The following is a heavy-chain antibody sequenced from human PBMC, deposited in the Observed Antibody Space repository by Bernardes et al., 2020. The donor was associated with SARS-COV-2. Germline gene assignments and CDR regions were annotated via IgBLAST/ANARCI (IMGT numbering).Heavy chain of an antibody. J-gene: IGHJ4*02. V-gene: IGHV3-7*01. Sequence: GGSLRLSCAASGFTFSSYWMSWVRQAPGEGLEWVANIKEDGSEKYYVDSMKGRFTISRDNAKNSLYLQMNSLRAEDTAVYHCARGGRSPNYWGQGTLVTVSS. CDR3: ARGGRSPNY. D-gene: IGHD1-26*01. CDR2: IKEDGSEK. CDR1: GFTFSSYW.